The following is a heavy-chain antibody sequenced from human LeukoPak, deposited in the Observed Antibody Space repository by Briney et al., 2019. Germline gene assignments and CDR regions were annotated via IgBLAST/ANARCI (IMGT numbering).Heavy chain of an antibody. CDR3: ARDLNHGDPGY. CDR1: GYTFTSYG. D-gene: IGHD7-27*01. J-gene: IGHJ4*02. Sequence: GASVKVSCKASGYTFTSYGISRVRQAPGQGLERMGWISAYNGNTNYAQKLQGRVTMTTDTSTSTAYMELRSLRSDDTAVYYCARDLNHGDPGYWGQGTLVTVSS. V-gene: IGHV1-18*01. CDR2: ISAYNGNT.